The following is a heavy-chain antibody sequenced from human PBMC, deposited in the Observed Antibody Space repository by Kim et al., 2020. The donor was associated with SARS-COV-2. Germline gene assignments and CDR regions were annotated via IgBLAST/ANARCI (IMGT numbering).Heavy chain of an antibody. D-gene: IGHD3-10*01. V-gene: IGHV3-11*05. Sequence: GRFNISRDNAKNSLYLQVNSLRAEDTAVYYCARVGSGSRPYYYYYGMDVWGQGTTVTVSS. J-gene: IGHJ6*02. CDR3: ARVGSGSRPYYYYYGMDV.